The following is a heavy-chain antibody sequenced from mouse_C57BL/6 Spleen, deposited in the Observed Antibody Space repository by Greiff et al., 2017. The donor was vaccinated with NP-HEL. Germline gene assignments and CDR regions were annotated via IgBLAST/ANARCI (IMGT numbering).Heavy chain of an antibody. CDR1: GYTFTSYD. D-gene: IGHD1-1*01. V-gene: IGHV1-85*01. CDR2: IYPRDGST. CDR3: ARKGDYYGSSYWFAY. J-gene: IGHJ3*01. Sequence: QVQLQQSGPELVKPGASVKLSCKASGYTFTSYDINWVKQRPGQGLEWIGWIYPRDGSTKYNEKFKGKATLTVDTSSSTAYMELHSLTSEDSAVYFCARKGDYYGSSYWFAYWGQGTLVTVSA.